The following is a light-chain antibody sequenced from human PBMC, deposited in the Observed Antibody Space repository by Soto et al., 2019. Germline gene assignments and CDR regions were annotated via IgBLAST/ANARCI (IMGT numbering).Light chain of an antibody. CDR2: DAS. Sequence: EIVLTQSPGTLSLSPGERATLSCRASQSVSSSYLAWYQQKPGQAPRLRINDASSRATGIPDRFSGSGSGTDFTLTISRLEPEDFAVYYCQQYGSSPLTFGGGTKVEIK. CDR3: QQYGSSPLT. V-gene: IGKV3-20*01. J-gene: IGKJ4*01. CDR1: QSVSSSY.